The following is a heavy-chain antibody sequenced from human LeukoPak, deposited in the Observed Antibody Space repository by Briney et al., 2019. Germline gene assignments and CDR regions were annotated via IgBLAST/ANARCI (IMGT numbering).Heavy chain of an antibody. CDR2: INHSGST. CDR3: ARAGDGYDDSNGYYDY. V-gene: IGHV4-34*01. D-gene: IGHD3-22*01. CDR1: GGSFSGYY. J-gene: IGHJ4*02. Sequence: PSETLSLTCAVYGGSFSGYYWSWIRQPPGKGLEWIGEINHSGSTNYNPSLKSRVTISVDTSKNQFSLKLSSVTAADTAVYYCARAGDGYDDSNGYYDYWGQGTLVTVSS.